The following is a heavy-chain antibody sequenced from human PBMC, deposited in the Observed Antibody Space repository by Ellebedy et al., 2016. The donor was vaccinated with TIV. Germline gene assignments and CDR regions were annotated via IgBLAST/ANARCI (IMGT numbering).Heavy chain of an antibody. D-gene: IGHD1-26*01. CDR3: ARLELLATPDAFDI. CDR2: IFSGGVT. V-gene: IGHV3-53*01. CDR1: GFTVRSNF. Sequence: GGSLRLXXAASGFTVRSNFMSWVRQAPGRGLECVSIIFSGGVTNYADSVKGRFTISRDRSKNTLYLQMNSLRAEDTAVYYCARLELLATPDAFDIWGQGTKVTVSS. J-gene: IGHJ3*02.